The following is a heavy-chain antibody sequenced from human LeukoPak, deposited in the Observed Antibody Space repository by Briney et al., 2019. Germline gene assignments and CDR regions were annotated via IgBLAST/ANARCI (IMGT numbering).Heavy chain of an antibody. CDR3: ARDGYEGGMDV. J-gene: IGHJ6*02. Sequence: SETLSLTCAVYGGSFSGYYWSWIRQPPGKGLEWIGEINHSGSTNYNPSLKSRVTISVDTSKNQFSLKLSSVTAADTAVYYCARDGYEGGMDVWGQGTTVTVSS. V-gene: IGHV4-34*09. CDR2: INHSGST. D-gene: IGHD5-12*01. CDR1: GGSFSGYY.